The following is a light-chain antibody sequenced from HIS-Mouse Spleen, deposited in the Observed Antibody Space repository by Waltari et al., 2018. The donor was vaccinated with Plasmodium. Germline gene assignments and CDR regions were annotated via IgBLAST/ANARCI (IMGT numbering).Light chain of an antibody. Sequence: DIQMTQSPSTLSASVGARVTITCRASQSISSWLAWYQQKQGKAPKLLIYKASSLESGVPSRFSGSGSGTEFTLTISSLQPDDFATYYCQQYNSYSWTFGQGTKVEIK. J-gene: IGKJ1*01. CDR2: KAS. CDR1: QSISSW. CDR3: QQYNSYSWT. V-gene: IGKV1-5*03.